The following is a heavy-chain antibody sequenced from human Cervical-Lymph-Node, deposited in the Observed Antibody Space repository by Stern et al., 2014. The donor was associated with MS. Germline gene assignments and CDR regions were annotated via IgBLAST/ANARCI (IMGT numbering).Heavy chain of an antibody. V-gene: IGHV3-30-3*01. CDR1: GFTFSSHV. CDR3: VREDGDFDY. Sequence: VQLVESGGGVVQPGGSLRLSCAASGFTFSSHVMHWVRQAPGKGLEWLVFIWHDETNNAIAISVKGRFPISRDNSNNTLSLQMNSLRAEDTAVYYCVREDGDFDYWGQGTLVTVSS. J-gene: IGHJ4*02. D-gene: IGHD2-8*01. CDR2: IWHDETNN.